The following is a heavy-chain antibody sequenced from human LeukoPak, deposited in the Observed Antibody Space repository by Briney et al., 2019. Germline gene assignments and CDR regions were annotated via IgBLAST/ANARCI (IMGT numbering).Heavy chain of an antibody. CDR3: ARARAAAASSGFDP. CDR2: IYSSGST. D-gene: IGHD6-13*01. CDR1: GASISSGSNY. Sequence: KPSETLSLTCSVSGASISSGSNYWGWIRQPPGTTLEWIGSIYSSGSTYYNSSLQSRVIIIIDTPKNHFSLTLSSVTAADTAVYYCARARAAAASSGFDPWGQGTLVTVSS. J-gene: IGHJ5*02. V-gene: IGHV4-39*07.